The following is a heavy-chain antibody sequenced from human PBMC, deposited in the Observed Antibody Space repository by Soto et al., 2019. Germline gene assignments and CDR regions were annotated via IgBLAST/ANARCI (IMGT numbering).Heavy chain of an antibody. V-gene: IGHV3-30*18. CDR1: GFTFSSYG. CDR3: AKDKGQWLGTIQMNFDY. J-gene: IGHJ4*02. Sequence: QVQLVESGGGVVQPGRSLRLSCAASGFTFSSYGMHWVRQAPGKGLEWVAVISYDGSNKYYADSVKGRFTISRDNSENTLYLQMNSLRAEDTAVYYCAKDKGQWLGTIQMNFDYWGQGTLVTVSS. CDR2: ISYDGSNK. D-gene: IGHD6-19*01.